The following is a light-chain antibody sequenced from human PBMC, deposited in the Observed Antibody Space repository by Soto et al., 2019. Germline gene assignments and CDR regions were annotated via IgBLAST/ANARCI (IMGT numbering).Light chain of an antibody. CDR2: GAS. CDR3: QQYYHWPVT. Sequence: EILMTQSPDTLSVSPGERVTLSCRASRTVSNRLAWYQHKPGQAPRLLISGASTGATGIPPRFRGCGSGTEFTLTVDTLQSEDIAIYYCQQYYHWPVTFGGGTKVEIK. J-gene: IGKJ4*01. CDR1: RTVSNR. V-gene: IGKV3-15*01.